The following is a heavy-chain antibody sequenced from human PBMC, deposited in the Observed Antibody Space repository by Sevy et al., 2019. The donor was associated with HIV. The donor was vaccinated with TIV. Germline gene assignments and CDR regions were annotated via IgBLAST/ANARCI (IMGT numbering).Heavy chain of an antibody. V-gene: IGHV3-30-3*01. D-gene: IGHD1-1*01. CDR1: GFTFSSYA. J-gene: IGHJ6*02. CDR3: ARDDPTWNYYYYYGMDV. Sequence: GGSLRLSCAASGFTFSSYAMHWVRQAPGKGLEWVAVISYEGSNKYYADSVKGRFTISRDNSKNTLYLQMNSLRAEDTAVYYCARDDPTWNYYYYYGMDVWGQGTTVTVSS. CDR2: ISYEGSNK.